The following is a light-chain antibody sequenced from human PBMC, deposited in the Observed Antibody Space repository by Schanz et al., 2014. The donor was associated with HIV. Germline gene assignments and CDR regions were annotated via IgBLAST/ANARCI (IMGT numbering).Light chain of an antibody. V-gene: IGLV2-14*03. CDR3: CSYAGSYTFVV. J-gene: IGLJ3*02. Sequence: QSVLTQPTSVSGSPGQSITISCTVASSDVGDVNFVSWYQQHPGKAPKLMIYDFSDRPSGISSRFSGSKSGNTASLTISALQAEDEADYYCCSYAGSYTFVVFGGGTKLTVL. CDR1: SSDVGDVNF. CDR2: DFS.